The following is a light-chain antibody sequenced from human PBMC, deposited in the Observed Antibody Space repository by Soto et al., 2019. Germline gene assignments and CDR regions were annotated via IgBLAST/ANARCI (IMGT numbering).Light chain of an antibody. CDR2: AAS. J-gene: IGKJ1*01. CDR1: QDIAIY. CDR3: QQSYNNPWT. V-gene: IGKV1-39*01. Sequence: IQLTQSASALSASVGRRVTITGRASQDIAIYLAWYQQKPGKAPKLLIYAASSLQSGVPSRFSGSGSGTDFTLTISSLQPEDFATYYCQQSYNNPWTFGQGTKV.